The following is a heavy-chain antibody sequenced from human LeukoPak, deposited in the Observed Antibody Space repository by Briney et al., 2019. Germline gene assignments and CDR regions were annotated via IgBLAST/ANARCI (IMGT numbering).Heavy chain of an antibody. J-gene: IGHJ4*02. CDR1: GFTFSSYA. CDR3: AKAGWYSSSCYVDY. CDR2: ISGSGGST. Sequence: SGGSLRLSCAASGFTFSSYAMSWVRQAPGKGLEWVSAISGSGGSTYYADSVKGRFTISRDNSKNTLYLQMNSLRAEDTAVYYCAKAGWYSSSCYVDYWGQGTLVTVSS. D-gene: IGHD6-6*01. V-gene: IGHV3-23*01.